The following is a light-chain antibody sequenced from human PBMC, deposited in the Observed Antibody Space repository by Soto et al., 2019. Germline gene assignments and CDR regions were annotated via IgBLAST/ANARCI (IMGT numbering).Light chain of an antibody. CDR1: QNVYNN. J-gene: IGKJ5*01. Sequence: EIVMTQSPATLSVSPGEGATLSCKASQNVYNNLAWYQQKPGQAPRLLVYGISTRATDIPARFSGSGSGTEFTLTISSLQSEDFGIYYCQQHSKWPITFGQGTRLEIK. CDR3: QQHSKWPIT. CDR2: GIS. V-gene: IGKV3-15*01.